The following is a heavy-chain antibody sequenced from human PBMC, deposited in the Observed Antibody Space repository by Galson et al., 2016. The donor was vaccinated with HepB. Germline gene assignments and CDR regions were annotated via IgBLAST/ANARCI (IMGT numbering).Heavy chain of an antibody. CDR3: ALRRTPLHKTAFDF. CDR1: GFSLSTPGVG. V-gene: IGHV2-5*02. J-gene: IGHJ4*02. CDR2: IYWDDDK. D-gene: IGHD4-11*01. Sequence: PALVKPTQTLTLTCTFSGFSLSTPGVGVGWIRQPLGKALEWLALIYWDDDKRYSSSLKSRLTITKDTSKNQVVLTMTNMDPVDTATYYCALRRTPLHKTAFDFWGRGTLVAVSS.